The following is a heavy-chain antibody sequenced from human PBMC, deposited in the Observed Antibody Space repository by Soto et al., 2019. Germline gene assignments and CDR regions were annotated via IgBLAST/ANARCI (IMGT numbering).Heavy chain of an antibody. CDR2: FDPEDGET. CDR3: ATSPQYDILPGYSLDY. J-gene: IGHJ4*02. V-gene: IGHV1-24*01. CDR1: GYTLTELS. Sequence: ASVKVSFKVSGYTLTELSMHWVRQAPGKGLEWMGGFDPEDGETIYAQKFQGRVTMTEDTSTDTAYMELSSLRSEDTAVYYCATSPQYDILPGYSLDYWGKGTRVTVSS. D-gene: IGHD3-9*01.